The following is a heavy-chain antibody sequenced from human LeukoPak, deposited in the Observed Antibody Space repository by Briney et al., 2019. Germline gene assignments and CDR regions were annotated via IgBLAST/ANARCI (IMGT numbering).Heavy chain of an antibody. J-gene: IGHJ5*02. Sequence: SETLSLTCTVSGDSITSGTYYWNWIRQPAGKGLEWIGRIYTSGSTNYNPSLKSRVTISIDTSKNQFSLKLSSVTAADTAVYYCARDFWMGATDRFDPWGQGTLVTVSS. D-gene: IGHD3-3*01. CDR2: IYTSGST. V-gene: IGHV4-61*02. CDR3: ARDFWMGATDRFDP. CDR1: GDSITSGTYY.